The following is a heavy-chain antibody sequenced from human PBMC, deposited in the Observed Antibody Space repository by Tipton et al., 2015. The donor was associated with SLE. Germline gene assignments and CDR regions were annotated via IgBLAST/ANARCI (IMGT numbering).Heavy chain of an antibody. J-gene: IGHJ3*01. Sequence: TLSLTCTVSGGSINNLYWSWIRQPPGKPLEWIGYVYYGGSTKYNPSLKSRVTISVDTSKNQFSLKLTSVTAADTAVYYCARALPFNYDFWSCYSTDPFDVWGQGTMVTVSA. CDR2: VYYGGST. D-gene: IGHD3-3*01. CDR3: ARALPFNYDFWSCYSTDPFDV. V-gene: IGHV4-59*11. CDR1: GGSINNLY.